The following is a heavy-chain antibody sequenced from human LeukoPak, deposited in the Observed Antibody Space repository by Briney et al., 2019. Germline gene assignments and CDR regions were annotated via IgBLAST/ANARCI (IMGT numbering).Heavy chain of an antibody. D-gene: IGHD3-3*01. CDR3: ARDQGRGLRFLEWSPWVVQKGAFDI. CDR2: IYYSGST. V-gene: IGHV4-39*07. CDR1: GGSISSSSYY. Sequence: SETLSLTCTVSGGSISSSSYYWGWIRQPPGKGLEWIGYIYYSGSTNYNPSLKSRVTISVDTSKNQFSLKLSSVTAADTAVYYCARDQGRGLRFLEWSPWVVQKGAFDIWGQGTMVTVSS. J-gene: IGHJ3*02.